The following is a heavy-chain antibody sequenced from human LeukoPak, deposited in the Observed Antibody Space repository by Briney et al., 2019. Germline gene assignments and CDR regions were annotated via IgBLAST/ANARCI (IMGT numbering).Heavy chain of an antibody. CDR1: GYSISSGYY. V-gene: IGHV4-38-2*02. CDR2: IYHSGST. Sequence: SETLSLTCTVSGYSISSGYYWGWIRQPPGKGLEWIESIYHSGSTYYNPSLKSRVTISVDTSKNQFSLKLSSVTAADTAVYYCARVGGPYCSSTSCYTFWDYYYYYYMDVWGKGTTVTVSS. CDR3: ARVGGPYCSSTSCYTFWDYYYYYYMDV. D-gene: IGHD2-2*02. J-gene: IGHJ6*03.